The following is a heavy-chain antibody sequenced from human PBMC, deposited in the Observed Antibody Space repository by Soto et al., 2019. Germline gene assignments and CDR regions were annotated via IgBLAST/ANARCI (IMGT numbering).Heavy chain of an antibody. J-gene: IGHJ4*02. CDR2: ISGSGGGT. V-gene: IGHV3-23*01. CDR3: AKHAAAAAPDY. D-gene: IGHD6-13*01. Sequence: GGSLRLSCAASGFTYSTYTMSWVRQAPGKGLEWVSLISGSGGGTYYADSVKGRFTISRDNSKNTLYLQMNSLRAEDTAVYYCAKHAAAAAPDYWGQGTLVTVSS. CDR1: GFTYSTYT.